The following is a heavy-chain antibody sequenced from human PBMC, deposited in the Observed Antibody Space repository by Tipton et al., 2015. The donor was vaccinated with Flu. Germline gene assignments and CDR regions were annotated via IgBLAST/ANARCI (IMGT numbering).Heavy chain of an antibody. J-gene: IGHJ4*02. Sequence: LRLSCTVSDDSINNNYWSWVRQPPGKGLEWIGYIYFSGSTEYNPSLRSRVTISLDTSKKHFSLNLSSVIAADTAMYYCARGSYGGLLYFDYWGQGTLGIVSS. D-gene: IGHD1-26*01. CDR2: IYFSGST. CDR3: ARGSYGGLLYFDY. V-gene: IGHV4-59*01. CDR1: DDSINNNY.